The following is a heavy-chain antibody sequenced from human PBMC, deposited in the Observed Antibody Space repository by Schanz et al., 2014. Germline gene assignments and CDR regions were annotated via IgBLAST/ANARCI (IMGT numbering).Heavy chain of an antibody. CDR3: ASGGYCTNGVCNGGRNWFDP. CDR2: IGGSGDST. CDR1: GFTFSNHA. J-gene: IGHJ5*02. Sequence: EVHLLESGGGLVQPGGSLRLSCAASGFTFSNHALSWVRQAPGKGLEWVSGIGGSGDSTHYADSVKGRFTISRDNSKNTLYLQMNSLRAEDTAVYYCASGGYCTNGVCNGGRNWFDPWGQGTLVTVSS. D-gene: IGHD2-8*01. V-gene: IGHV3-23*01.